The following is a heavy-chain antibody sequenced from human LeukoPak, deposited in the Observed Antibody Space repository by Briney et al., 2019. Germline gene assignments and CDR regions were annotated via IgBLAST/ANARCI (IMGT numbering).Heavy chain of an antibody. CDR2: IYYSGST. V-gene: IGHV4-59*05. CDR3: ARRELLSTPDAFDI. D-gene: IGHD3-10*01. Sequence: PSETLSLTCTVSGGSISSYYWSWIRQPPGKGLEWIGSIYYSGSTYYNPSLKSRVTISVDTSKNQFSLRVSSVTAADTAVYYCARRELLSTPDAFDIWGQGTMVTVSS. CDR1: GGSISSYY. J-gene: IGHJ3*02.